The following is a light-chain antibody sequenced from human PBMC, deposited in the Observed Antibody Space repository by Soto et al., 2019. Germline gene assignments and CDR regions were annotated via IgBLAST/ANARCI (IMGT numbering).Light chain of an antibody. CDR1: QGISSS. CDR3: LQLNSYPFT. J-gene: IGKJ5*01. V-gene: IGKV1-9*01. Sequence: IDLSQRRSSLSTSAEDRVTIACQSSQGISSSLAWYQQKPGKAPKLLIYEASTLQSGVPSRFSGSGSVTDLTLTFSIRQPEEFASYSCLQLNSYPFTFAQGTRLEIK. CDR2: EAS.